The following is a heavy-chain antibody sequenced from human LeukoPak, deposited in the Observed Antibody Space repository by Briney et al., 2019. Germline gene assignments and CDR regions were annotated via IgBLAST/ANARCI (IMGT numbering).Heavy chain of an antibody. CDR1: GGSISSSSFY. V-gene: IGHV4-39*01. Sequence: PSETLSLTCTVSGGSISSSSFYWGWIRQPPGKGLEWIGSIYYSGSTYYNPSLKSRVTISVDTSKNQFSLKLSSVTAADTAVYYCARQRYSSGWYFVDVWGQGTTVTVSS. CDR2: IYYSGST. CDR3: ARQRYSSGWYFVDV. D-gene: IGHD6-19*01. J-gene: IGHJ6*02.